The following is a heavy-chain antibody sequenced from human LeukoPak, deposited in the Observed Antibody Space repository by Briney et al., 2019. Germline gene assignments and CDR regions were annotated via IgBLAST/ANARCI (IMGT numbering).Heavy chain of an antibody. CDR3: ARVQYYYGSGFNS. V-gene: IGHV4-59*01. Sequence: SETLSLTCIVSGGSISIYYWSWIRQPPGKGLEWIGYIYYSGSTTYNPSLKSRVTISVDTSKNQFSLRLSSVTAADTAVYYCARVQYYYGSGFNSWGQGTLVTVSS. CDR1: GGSISIYY. D-gene: IGHD3-10*01. CDR2: IYYSGST. J-gene: IGHJ4*02.